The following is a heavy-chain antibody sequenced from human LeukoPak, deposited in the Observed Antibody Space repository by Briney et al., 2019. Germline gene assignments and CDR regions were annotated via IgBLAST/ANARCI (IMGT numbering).Heavy chain of an antibody. Sequence: SETLSLTCAVDGGSFSGYYWSWIRQPPGKGLEWSGEINHSGSTNYNPSLKSQVTISVDTSNNQFSLKLSSVTASDTDVYYCARDRDGRAKLGYNYWGQGTLVTVSS. V-gene: IGHV4-34*01. CDR1: GGSFSGYY. CDR2: INHSGST. CDR3: ARDRDGRAKLGYNY. J-gene: IGHJ4*02. D-gene: IGHD5-24*01.